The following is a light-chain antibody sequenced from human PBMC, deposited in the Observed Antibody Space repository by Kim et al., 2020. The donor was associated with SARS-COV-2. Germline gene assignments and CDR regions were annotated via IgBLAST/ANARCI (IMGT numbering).Light chain of an antibody. CDR3: CSYAGSYFYVV. CDR2: DVS. CDR1: SSDVGGYNY. J-gene: IGLJ2*01. V-gene: IGLV2-11*01. Sequence: QSVSISCTGTSSDVGGYNYVSWYQQHPGKAPKLMIYDVSKRPSGVPDRFSGSKSGNTASLTISGLQAEDEADYYCCSYAGSYFYVVFGGGTQLTVL.